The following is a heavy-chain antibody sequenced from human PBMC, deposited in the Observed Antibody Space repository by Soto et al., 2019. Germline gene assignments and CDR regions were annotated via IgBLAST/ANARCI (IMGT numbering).Heavy chain of an antibody. J-gene: IGHJ3*02. Sequence: QVQLVESGGGVVQPGRSLRLSCAASGFTFSSYAMHWVRQAPGKGLEWVAVISYDGSNKYYADSVKGRFTISRDNSKNTLYLQMNSLRAEDTAVYYCASYTYYGSSGYYPNDAFDIWGQGTMVTVSS. CDR3: ASYTYYGSSGYYPNDAFDI. V-gene: IGHV3-30-3*01. D-gene: IGHD3-22*01. CDR1: GFTFSSYA. CDR2: ISYDGSNK.